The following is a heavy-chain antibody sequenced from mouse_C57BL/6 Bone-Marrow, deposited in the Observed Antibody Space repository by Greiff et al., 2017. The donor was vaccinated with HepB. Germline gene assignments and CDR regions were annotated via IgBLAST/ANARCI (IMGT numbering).Heavy chain of an antibody. D-gene: IGHD2-14*01. CDR3: AFRYPNNCFDY. Sequence: QVQLQQSGAELVKPGASVKMSCKASGYTFTSYWITWVKQRPGQGLEWIGDIYPGSGSTNYNEKFKSKAPLTVDTSSSTAYMQLSSLTSEDSAVYYCAFRYPNNCFDYWGQGTPLTVSS. CDR1: GYTFTSYW. V-gene: IGHV1-55*01. CDR2: IYPGSGST. J-gene: IGHJ2*01.